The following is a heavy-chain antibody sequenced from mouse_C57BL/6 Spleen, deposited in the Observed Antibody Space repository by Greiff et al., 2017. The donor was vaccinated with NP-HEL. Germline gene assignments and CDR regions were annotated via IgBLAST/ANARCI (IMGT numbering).Heavy chain of an antibody. D-gene: IGHD1-1*01. Sequence: VQLQQPGAELVMPGASVKLSCKASGYTFTSYWMHWVKQRPGQGLEWIGEIDPSDSYTNYNQKFKGKSTLTVDKSSSTAYMQLSSLTSEDSAVYYCARWVLRGGYAMDYWGQGTSVTVSS. V-gene: IGHV1-69*01. J-gene: IGHJ4*01. CDR1: GYTFTSYW. CDR2: IDPSDSYT. CDR3: ARWVLRGGYAMDY.